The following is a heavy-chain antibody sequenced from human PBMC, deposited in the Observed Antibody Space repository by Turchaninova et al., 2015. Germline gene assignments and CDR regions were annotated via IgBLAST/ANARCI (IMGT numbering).Heavy chain of an antibody. V-gene: IGHV3-30*18. CDR1: GFTFSSYA. J-gene: IGHJ4*02. CDR2: ISYDGNNK. D-gene: IGHD5-18*01. Sequence: QVQLVESGGDVVQPGRSLRLSCAASGFTFSSYAMTWVRQAPGKGLEWVAVISYDGNNKNYRDSGKGRFTISRDNSKNTVFLQMNSRGGEDTAVYYCAKGRWGYSFGTYFDYWGQGTLVTVSS. CDR3: AKGRWGYSFGTYFDY.